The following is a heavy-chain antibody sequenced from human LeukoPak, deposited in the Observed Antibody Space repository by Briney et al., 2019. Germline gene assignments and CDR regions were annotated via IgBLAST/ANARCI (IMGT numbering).Heavy chain of an antibody. D-gene: IGHD1-26*01. CDR3: ASTSSGSYNY. Sequence: PGRSLRLSCAASGFTFSSYAMHWVRQAPGKGLEWVAVISYDGSNKYYADSVKGRFTISRDNSKNTLCLQMISLRAEDTAVYHCASTSSGSYNYWGQGTLVTVSS. CDR2: ISYDGSNK. CDR1: GFTFSSYA. J-gene: IGHJ4*02. V-gene: IGHV3-30-3*01.